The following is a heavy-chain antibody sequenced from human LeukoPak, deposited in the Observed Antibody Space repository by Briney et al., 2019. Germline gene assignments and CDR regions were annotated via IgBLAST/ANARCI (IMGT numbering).Heavy chain of an antibody. Sequence: SETLSLTCTVFGGSISSYYWSWIRQPPGKGLEWIGYIYYSGSTNYNPSLKSRVTISVDTSKNQFSLKLSSVTAADTAVYYCARDKGNDSSGMKRGAFDIWGQGTMVTVSS. J-gene: IGHJ3*02. CDR1: GGSISSYY. CDR2: IYYSGST. V-gene: IGHV4-59*12. D-gene: IGHD3-22*01. CDR3: ARDKGNDSSGMKRGAFDI.